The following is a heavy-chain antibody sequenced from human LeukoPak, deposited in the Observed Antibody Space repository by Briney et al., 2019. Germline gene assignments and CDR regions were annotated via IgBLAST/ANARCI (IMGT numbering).Heavy chain of an antibody. Sequence: GGSLRLSCAASGFTFSNYGMHWVRQAPGKGLEWVAFIRYDESNKYYADSVKGRCTISRDNSKNTLYLQVNSLRAEDTAVYYCAKDLRRSSGASDAFDYWGQGTLVTVSS. CDR2: IRYDESNK. D-gene: IGHD6-19*01. J-gene: IGHJ4*02. V-gene: IGHV3-30*02. CDR1: GFTFSNYG. CDR3: AKDLRRSSGASDAFDY.